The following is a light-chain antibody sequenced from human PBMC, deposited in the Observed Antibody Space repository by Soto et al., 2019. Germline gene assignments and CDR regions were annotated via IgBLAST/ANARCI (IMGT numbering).Light chain of an antibody. Sequence: EIVLTQSPGTLSLSPGERATLSCRASQSVSSSYLAWYPQNPGQAPRLLIYDASNRATGIPARFSGSGSGTDFTLTISRLEPEDFAVYYCQHYGSSGTFGQGTKVDIK. V-gene: IGKV3-20*01. J-gene: IGKJ1*01. CDR3: QHYGSSGT. CDR2: DAS. CDR1: QSVSSSY.